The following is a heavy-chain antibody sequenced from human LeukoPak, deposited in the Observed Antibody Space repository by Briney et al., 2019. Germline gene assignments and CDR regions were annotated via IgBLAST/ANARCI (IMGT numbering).Heavy chain of an antibody. Sequence: GGSLRLSCAASGFTFSNAWMSWVRQAPGKGLEWVGRIKSKTDGGTTDYAAPVKGRFTISRDDSKNTLYLQMNSLKTEDTAVYYCTTPWIQLWLRALGGFFVYWGQGTLVTVSS. CDR1: GFTFSNAW. CDR3: TTPWIQLWLRALGGFFVY. V-gene: IGHV3-15*01. D-gene: IGHD5-18*01. J-gene: IGHJ4*02. CDR2: IKSKTDGGTT.